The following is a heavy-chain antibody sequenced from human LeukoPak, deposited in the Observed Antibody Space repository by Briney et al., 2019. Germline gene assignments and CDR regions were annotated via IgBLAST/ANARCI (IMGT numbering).Heavy chain of an antibody. CDR1: GGSISDRGYY. Sequence: SETLSLTCGVSGGSISDRGYYWAWIRQPPGKGLEWIGSIYSSGSTYYNPSLNSRVTISIDTSESLFSLKLSSVTAADTAVYYCARGYGYGRTSQFDYWGQGTLVTVSS. V-gene: IGHV4-39*01. J-gene: IGHJ4*02. CDR2: IYSSGST. CDR3: ARGYGYGRTSQFDY. D-gene: IGHD5-18*01.